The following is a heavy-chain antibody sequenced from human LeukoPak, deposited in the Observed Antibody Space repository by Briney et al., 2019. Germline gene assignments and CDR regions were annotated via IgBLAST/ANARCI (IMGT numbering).Heavy chain of an antibody. J-gene: IGHJ4*02. CDR2: IYYSGST. CDR1: GGSISSYY. Sequence: SETLSLTCTVSGGSISSYYWSWIRQPPGKGLEWIGYIYYSGSTNYNPSLKSRVTISVDTSKNQFSLKLSSVTAADTAVYYCATVAVGNTQPDYWGQGTLVTVSS. CDR3: ATVAVGNTQPDY. D-gene: IGHD1/OR15-1a*01. V-gene: IGHV4-59*01.